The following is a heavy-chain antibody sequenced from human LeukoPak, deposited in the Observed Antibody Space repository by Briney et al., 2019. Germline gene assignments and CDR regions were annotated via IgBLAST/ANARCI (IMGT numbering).Heavy chain of an antibody. CDR2: IYSSGNI. D-gene: IGHD6-6*01. CDR1: GDSISSYY. CDR3: ARLRTSSHPDYYGMDV. V-gene: IGHV4-59*08. J-gene: IGHJ6*02. Sequence: SETLSLTCTVSGDSISSYYWSWIRQPPGKGLEWIGFIYSSGNINYNPSLKSRVTLSVDTSKNQFSLKLSSVTAADTAVYYCARLRTSSHPDYYGMDVWGQGTTVTVSS.